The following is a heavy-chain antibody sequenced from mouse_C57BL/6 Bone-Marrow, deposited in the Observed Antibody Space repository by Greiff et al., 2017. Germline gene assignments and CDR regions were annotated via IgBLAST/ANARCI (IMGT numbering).Heavy chain of an antibody. CDR3: ARRERWLLSFAY. J-gene: IGHJ3*01. V-gene: IGHV8-12*01. Sequence: VKLMESGPGILQSSQTLSLTCSFSGFSLSTSGMGVSWIRQPSGKGLEWLAHIYWDDDKRYNPSLKSRLTISKDTSRNQVFLKITSVDTADTATYYCARRERWLLSFAYWGQGTLVTVSA. CDR2: IYWDDDK. CDR1: GFSLSTSGMG. D-gene: IGHD2-3*01.